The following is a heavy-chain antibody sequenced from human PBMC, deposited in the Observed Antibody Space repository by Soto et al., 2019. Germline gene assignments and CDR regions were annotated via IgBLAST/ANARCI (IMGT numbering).Heavy chain of an antibody. D-gene: IGHD1-26*01. CDR2: ISGTGLST. CDR1: GFTFKTTA. V-gene: IGHV3-23*01. CDR3: AGAGSVNEYMWETNF. J-gene: IGHJ4*02. Sequence: GGSLRLSCDASGFTFKTTALSWVRQAPGKGLEWVATISGTGLSTYYADSMKSRFIISRDNSRNTLYLQMNSLRAEDTAIYYCAGAGSVNEYMWETNFWGQGTPVTVSS.